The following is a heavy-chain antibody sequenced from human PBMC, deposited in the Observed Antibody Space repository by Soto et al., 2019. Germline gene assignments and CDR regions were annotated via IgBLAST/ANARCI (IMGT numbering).Heavy chain of an antibody. CDR3: IKASTVTGAGVYL. V-gene: IGHV3-74*03. D-gene: IGHD6-19*01. Sequence: EVQLVESGGGLVQPGGSLRLSCAASGFAFSSYWMQWVRQPPGKGPVWVSRISSDGRNTTYADPVKGRCTISRDNANNTLQQQTTSMTEDDTADYYCIKASTVTGAGVYLWGQGPLVTVSS. CDR1: GFAFSSYW. J-gene: IGHJ5*02. CDR2: ISSDGRNT.